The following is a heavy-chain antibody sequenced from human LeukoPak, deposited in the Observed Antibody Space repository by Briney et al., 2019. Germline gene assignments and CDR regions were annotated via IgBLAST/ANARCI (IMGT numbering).Heavy chain of an antibody. CDR3: ARHPPRDGSAFDY. J-gene: IGHJ4*02. Sequence: PSETLSLTCTVSGGSISSGSYYWGWIRQPPGKGLEWIASMYYSGTTFYSPSLKSRGTISVDTSKNQLSLKLGSVTAADTAVYYCARHPPRDGSAFDYWGQGTLVTVSS. CDR2: MYYSGTT. CDR1: GGSISSGSYY. V-gene: IGHV4-39*01.